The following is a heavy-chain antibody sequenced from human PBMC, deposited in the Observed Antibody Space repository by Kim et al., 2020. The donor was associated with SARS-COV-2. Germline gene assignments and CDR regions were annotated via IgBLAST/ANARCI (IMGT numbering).Heavy chain of an antibody. CDR1: GYSFTSYW. V-gene: IGHV5-10-1*01. D-gene: IGHD2-21*02. J-gene: IGHJ5*02. CDR3: ARPYCGGDCYSPFDP. Sequence: GESLKISCKGSGYSFTSYWISWVRQMPGKGLEWMGRIDPSDSYTNYNPSFQGHVTISADKSISTAYLQWSSLKASDTAMYYCARPYCGGDCYSPFDPWGQGTLVTVSS. CDR2: IDPSDSYT.